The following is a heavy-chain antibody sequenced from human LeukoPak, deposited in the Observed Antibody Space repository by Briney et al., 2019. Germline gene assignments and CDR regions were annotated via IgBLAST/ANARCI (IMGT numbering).Heavy chain of an antibody. CDR2: INHSGST. CDR1: GGSFSGYY. D-gene: IGHD3-16*02. J-gene: IGHJ4*02. Sequence: SEPLSLPCAVYGGSFSGYYWSWIRQPPGKGLEWIGEINHSGSTNYNPSLKSRVTISVDTSKNQFSLKLSSVTAADTAVYYCARGLGMITFGGVIVPRGFDYWGQGTLVAVSS. V-gene: IGHV4-34*01. CDR3: ARGLGMITFGGVIVPRGFDY.